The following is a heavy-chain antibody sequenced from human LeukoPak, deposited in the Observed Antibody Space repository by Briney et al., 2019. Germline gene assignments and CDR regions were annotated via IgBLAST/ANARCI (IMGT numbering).Heavy chain of an antibody. CDR3: ARERYSSGWYDYYGMDV. D-gene: IGHD6-19*01. V-gene: IGHV1-69*01. CDR1: GGTFSSYA. CDR2: IIPIFGTA. Sequence: SVKVSCKASGGTFSSYAISWVRQAPGQGLEWMGGIIPIFGTANYAQKFQGRVTITADESTSTAYMELSSLRSEDTAVYYCARERYSSGWYDYYGMDVWGQGTAVTVSS. J-gene: IGHJ6*02.